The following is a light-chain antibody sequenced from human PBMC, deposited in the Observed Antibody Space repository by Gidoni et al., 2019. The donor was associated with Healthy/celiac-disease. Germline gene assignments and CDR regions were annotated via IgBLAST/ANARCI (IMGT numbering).Light chain of an antibody. CDR1: QSISSW. CDR2: KAS. V-gene: IGKV1-5*03. Sequence: DLQMTQSPSTLSASVGDRVTITCRASQSISSWLAWYQQKPGKAPKLLIYKASSLESGVPSRFSGSGSGTEFTLTISSLQPDDFATYYCQQYNSYSRYTFXXXTKLEIK. J-gene: IGKJ2*01. CDR3: QQYNSYSRYT.